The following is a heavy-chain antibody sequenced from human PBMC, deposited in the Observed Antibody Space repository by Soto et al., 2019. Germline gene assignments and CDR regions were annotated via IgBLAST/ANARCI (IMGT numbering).Heavy chain of an antibody. CDR3: ARGGRAYCGGVCYIFDY. CDR1: GGSVSSGSYY. V-gene: IGHV4-61*01. Sequence: QVQLQESGPGLVKPSETLSLTCTVSGGSVSSGSYYGSWIRQTPGKGLEWIGYIYYSGSTNYNPSLKSRVTISVETSQNQFSLKLSPVTAADPAVYYCARGGRAYCGGVCYIFDYWVQGTLVTVSS. D-gene: IGHD2-21*02. CDR2: IYYSGST. J-gene: IGHJ4*02.